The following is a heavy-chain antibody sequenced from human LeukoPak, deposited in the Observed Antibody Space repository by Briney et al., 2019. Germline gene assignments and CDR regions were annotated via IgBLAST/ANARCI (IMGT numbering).Heavy chain of an antibody. V-gene: IGHV3-66*01. Sequence: GGSLRLTCAASGSTVSSNYMSWVRQAPGKGLEWVSVIYSGGSTYYADSVKGRFTISRDNSKNTLYLQMNSLRAEDTAVYYCARAAPPPYYDFWSGYSAWGQGTLVTVSS. D-gene: IGHD3-3*01. CDR2: IYSGGST. CDR1: GSTVSSNY. J-gene: IGHJ4*02. CDR3: ARAAPPPYYDFWSGYSA.